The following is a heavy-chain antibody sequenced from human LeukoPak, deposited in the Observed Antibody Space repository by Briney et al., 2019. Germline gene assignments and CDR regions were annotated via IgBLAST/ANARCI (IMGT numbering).Heavy chain of an antibody. V-gene: IGHV1-69*06. CDR2: IIPIFGTA. D-gene: IGHD3-9*01. J-gene: IGHJ5*02. CDR1: GGAFSSYA. Sequence: SVKVSCKASGGAFSSYAISWVRQAPGQGLEWMGGIIPIFGTANYAQKFQGRVTITADKSTSTAYMELSSLRSEDTAVYYCARPGRGLRYFDWLLAWGQGTLVTVSS. CDR3: ARPGRGLRYFDWLLA.